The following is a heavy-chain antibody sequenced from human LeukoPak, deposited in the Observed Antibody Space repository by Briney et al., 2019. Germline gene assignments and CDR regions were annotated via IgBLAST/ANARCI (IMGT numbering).Heavy chain of an antibody. J-gene: IGHJ5*02. CDR1: AASFSGEY. V-gene: IGHV4-34*01. D-gene: IGHD3-9*01. CDR2: INHSGST. Sequence: SETLSFTCAGCAASFSGEYLTWIRQPPRKGLEWIGEINHSGSTNYNPSLKSRVTISVDTSKNQFSLKLSSVTAADTAVYYCARGCLGLRYFDWLLKTPNWFEPWGQGTLVTVSS. CDR3: ARGCLGLRYFDWLLKTPNWFEP.